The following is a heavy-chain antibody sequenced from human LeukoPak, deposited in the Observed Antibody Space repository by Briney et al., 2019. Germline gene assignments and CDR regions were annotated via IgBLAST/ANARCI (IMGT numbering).Heavy chain of an antibody. J-gene: IGHJ4*02. V-gene: IGHV3-23*01. Sequence: GGSLRLSCAASGFTFSSYGMTWVRQAPGKGLEWVSAISGSGGSTYYADSVKGRFTISRDNSKNTLYLQMNSLRAEDTAVYYCAKYPPIYYYDSSGFFDYWGQGTLVTVSS. CDR1: GFTFSSYG. CDR2: ISGSGGST. CDR3: AKYPPIYYYDSSGFFDY. D-gene: IGHD3-22*01.